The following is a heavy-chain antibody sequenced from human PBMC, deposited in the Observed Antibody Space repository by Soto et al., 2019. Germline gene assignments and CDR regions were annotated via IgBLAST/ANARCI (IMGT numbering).Heavy chain of an antibody. CDR3: ASGDTAMVYDY. V-gene: IGHV4-59*08. Sequence: QVQLQESGPGLVKPSETLSLTCTVSGGSISSYYWSWIRQPPGKGLEWIGYIYYSGSTNYNPSLKRRVTISVDMSKDQFSLKRSSVTAADSAVYYCASGDTAMVYDYWGQGTLVTVSS. CDR1: GGSISSYY. J-gene: IGHJ4*02. CDR2: IYYSGST. D-gene: IGHD5-18*01.